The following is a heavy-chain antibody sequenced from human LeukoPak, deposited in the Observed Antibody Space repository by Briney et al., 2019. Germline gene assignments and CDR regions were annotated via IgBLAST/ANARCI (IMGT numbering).Heavy chain of an antibody. CDR1: GFNFNQHS. Sequence: GGSLRLSCAASGFNFNQHSMSWIRQAPGKGLEWISYISRNGGAIHYAESVEGRFTVSRDNAKKSLFLQMNTLRNDDTAVYFCARASSLIGGVDSWGRGTLVAVSS. J-gene: IGHJ4*02. CDR3: ARASSLIGGVDS. CDR2: ISRNGGAI. D-gene: IGHD3-3*01. V-gene: IGHV3-11*01.